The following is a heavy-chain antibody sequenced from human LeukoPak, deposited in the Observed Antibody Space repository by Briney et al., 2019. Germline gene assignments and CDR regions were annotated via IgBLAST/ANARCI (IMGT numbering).Heavy chain of an antibody. CDR2: ISWISGSI. D-gene: IGHD3-22*01. CDR3: AKIGGGSRYYYDSSGYSQPVDY. J-gene: IGHJ4*02. CDR1: GFTFDDYA. Sequence: GGSLRLSCAASGFTFDDYAMHWVRQAPGKGLEWVSGISWISGSIGYADSVKGRFTISRDNAKNSLYLQMNSLRAEDTALYYCAKIGGGSRYYYDSSGYSQPVDYWGQGTLVTVSS. V-gene: IGHV3-9*01.